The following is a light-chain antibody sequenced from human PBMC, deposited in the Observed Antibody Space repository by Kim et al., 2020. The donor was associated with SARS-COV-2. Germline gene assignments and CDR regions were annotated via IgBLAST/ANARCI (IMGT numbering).Light chain of an antibody. Sequence: DIVLTQSPATLSLSPGERATLSCRASQSVSTYLAWYQQRSGQAPRVLIYDASNRATSIPARFSGSGSGTDFTLTISSLQPEDFAVYYCQQRSSWPLTFGGGTKVDIK. J-gene: IGKJ4*01. CDR3: QQRSSWPLT. V-gene: IGKV3-11*01. CDR2: DAS. CDR1: QSVSTY.